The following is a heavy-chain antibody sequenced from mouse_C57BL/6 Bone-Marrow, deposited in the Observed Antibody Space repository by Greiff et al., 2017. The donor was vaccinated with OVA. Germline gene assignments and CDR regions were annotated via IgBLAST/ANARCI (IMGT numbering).Heavy chain of an antibody. Sequence: DVKLVESGGDLVKPGGSLKLSCAASGFTFSSYGMSWVRQTPDKRLEWVATISSGGSYTYYPDSVKGRFTISRDNAKNTLYLQMSSLKSEDTAIYYCASPITTVVDWYFDVWGTGTTVTASS. J-gene: IGHJ1*03. CDR3: ASPITTVVDWYFDV. CDR1: GFTFSSYG. CDR2: ISSGGSYT. V-gene: IGHV5-6*02. D-gene: IGHD1-1*01.